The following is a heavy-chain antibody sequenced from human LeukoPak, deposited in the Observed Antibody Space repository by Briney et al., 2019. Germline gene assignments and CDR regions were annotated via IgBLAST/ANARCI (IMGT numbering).Heavy chain of an antibody. J-gene: IGHJ6*04. V-gene: IGHV1-69*04. CDR2: IIPILGIA. Sequence: SVKVSCKASGGTFSSYTISWVRQAPGQGLEWRGRIIPILGIANYAQKFQGRVTITADKSTSTAYMELSSLRSEDTAVYYCARDSIDGYSSSWYSFPSLDVWGKGTTVTVSS. CDR3: ARDSIDGYSSSWYSFPSLDV. CDR1: GGTFSSYT. D-gene: IGHD6-13*01.